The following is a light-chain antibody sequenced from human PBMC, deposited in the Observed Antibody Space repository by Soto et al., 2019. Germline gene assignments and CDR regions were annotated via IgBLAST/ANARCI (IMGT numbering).Light chain of an antibody. V-gene: IGKV1-5*03. CDR3: QQYHSYPWT. Sequence: IQMTQTPSTLSASGRDIITITSRSSQSIISWLAWYQQKLGKAPSLLIYKASSLETGVPSRFSGSGSGTEFTLTISSLQPDDFATYYCQQYHSYPWTFGQGTKVDIK. CDR2: KAS. J-gene: IGKJ1*01. CDR1: QSIISW.